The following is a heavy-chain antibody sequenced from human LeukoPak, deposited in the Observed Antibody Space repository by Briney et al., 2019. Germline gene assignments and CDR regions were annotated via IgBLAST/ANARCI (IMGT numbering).Heavy chain of an antibody. J-gene: IGHJ6*02. CDR1: GFTFSSYG. D-gene: IGHD3-3*01. Sequence: GGSLRLSCAASGFTFSSYGMHWVRQAPGKGLEWVAVISYDGSNKYCADSVKGRFTISRDNSKNTLYLQMNSLRAEDTAVYYCAKDRRRKDFWSGYFIGGMDVWGQGTTVTVSS. CDR3: AKDRRRKDFWSGYFIGGMDV. CDR2: ISYDGSNK. V-gene: IGHV3-30*18.